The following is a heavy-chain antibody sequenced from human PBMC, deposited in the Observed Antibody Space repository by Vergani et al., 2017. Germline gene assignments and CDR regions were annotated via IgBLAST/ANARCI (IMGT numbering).Heavy chain of an antibody. CDR2: IIPIFGIA. V-gene: IGHV1-69*17. D-gene: IGHD7-27*01. Sequence: QVQLVQSGAEVKKPGSSVKVSCKASGGTFSSYAISWVRQAPGQGLEWMGGIIPIFGIANYAQKFQGRVTITADKSTSTAYMELSSLRSEDTAVYYYAAPKKSGAKGQGAFDIWGQGTMVTVSS. CDR3: AAPKKSGAKGQGAFDI. CDR1: GGTFSSYA. J-gene: IGHJ3*02.